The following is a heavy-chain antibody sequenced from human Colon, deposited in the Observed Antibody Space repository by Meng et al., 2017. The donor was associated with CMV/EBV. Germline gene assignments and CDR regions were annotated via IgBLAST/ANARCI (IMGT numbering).Heavy chain of an antibody. V-gene: IGHV1-2*02. CDR1: GYTFSDYH. D-gene: IGHD1-26*01. CDR2: INSNSGAT. Sequence: QVQLRQSGAELKKPGASVKVSCKTSGYTFSDYHIHWVRQAPGQGLEWMGWINSNSGATDYAQKFQGRFTMTRDTSITTVYMELSSLRSDDTAVYYCARDPSGSRVPFDYWGQGSLVTVSS. CDR3: ARDPSGSRVPFDY. J-gene: IGHJ4*02.